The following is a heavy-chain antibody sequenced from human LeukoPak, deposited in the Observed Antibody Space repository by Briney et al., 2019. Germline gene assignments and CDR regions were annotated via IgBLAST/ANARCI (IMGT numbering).Heavy chain of an antibody. V-gene: IGHV5-51*01. D-gene: IGHD5-18*01. J-gene: IGHJ4*02. CDR3: ARLRASYPDWPFDY. CDR2: IYPGDSDT. Sequence: GESLKISGKGSGYSFTSYWIGWVRQMPGKGLEWMGIIYPGDSDTRYSPSFQGQVTISAAKSIITAYLQWSSLKASDTAMYYCARLRASYPDWPFDYWGQGTLVTVSS. CDR1: GYSFTSYW.